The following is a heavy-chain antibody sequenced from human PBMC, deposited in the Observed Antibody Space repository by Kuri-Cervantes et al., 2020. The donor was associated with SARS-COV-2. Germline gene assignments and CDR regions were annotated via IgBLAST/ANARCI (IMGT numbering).Heavy chain of an antibody. CDR2: ISYDGSNK. V-gene: IGHV3-30-3*01. CDR1: GFTFSSYA. Sequence: GESLKISCAASGFTFSSYAMHWVRQAPGKGLEWVAVISYDGSNKYYADSVKGRFTISRDNSKNTLYLQMNSLRAEDTAVYYCARATGFKIIAVAGTGDYYYGMDVWGQGTMVTVSS. J-gene: IGHJ6*02. CDR3: ARATGFKIIAVAGTGDYYYGMDV. D-gene: IGHD6-19*01.